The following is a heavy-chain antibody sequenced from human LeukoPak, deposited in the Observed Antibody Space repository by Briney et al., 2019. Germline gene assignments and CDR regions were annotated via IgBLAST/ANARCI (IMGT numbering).Heavy chain of an antibody. CDR2: IYYSGST. Sequence: SETMSLTCTVSGDSISSRGYYWSWIRQHPGKGLEWIGYIYYSGSTYYNPSLKSRLTLSVDTSKNQFSLKVNSVTAADTAVYYCASTRIAAAGAPAYYFDNWGQGTQVTVPS. J-gene: IGHJ4*02. V-gene: IGHV4-31*03. D-gene: IGHD6-13*01. CDR1: GDSISSRGYY. CDR3: ASTRIAAAGAPAYYFDN.